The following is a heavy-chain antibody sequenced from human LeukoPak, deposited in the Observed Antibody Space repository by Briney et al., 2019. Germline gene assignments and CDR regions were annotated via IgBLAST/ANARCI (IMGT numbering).Heavy chain of an antibody. V-gene: IGHV3-30*18. CDR2: ISFDGSNK. Sequence: PGGSLRLSCAASGFNFSNYGMLWVRQAPDKGLEWVAIISFDGSNKYYADSVKGRFTISRDNSKNTLYLQMNSLRAEDTAVYYCAKDERYYFDYWGQGTLVTVSS. D-gene: IGHD5-24*01. J-gene: IGHJ4*02. CDR3: AKDERYYFDY. CDR1: GFNFSNYG.